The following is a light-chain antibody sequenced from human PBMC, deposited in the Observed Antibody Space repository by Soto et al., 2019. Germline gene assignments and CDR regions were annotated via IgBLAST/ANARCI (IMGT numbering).Light chain of an antibody. V-gene: IGLV2-14*01. CDR3: QSYDSSLSGYV. CDR2: EVS. J-gene: IGLJ1*01. CDR1: SSDVGGYNY. Sequence: ALTQPASVSGSPGQSITISCTGTSSDVGGYNYVSWYQQHPGKAPKLMIYEVSNRPSGVSNRFSGSKSGTSASLAITGLQAEDEAEYYCQSYDSSLSGYVFGIGTKVTVL.